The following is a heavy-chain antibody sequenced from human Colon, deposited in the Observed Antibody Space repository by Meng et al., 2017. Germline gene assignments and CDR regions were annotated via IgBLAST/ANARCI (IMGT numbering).Heavy chain of an antibody. Sequence: GESLKISCAASRFTLSNYEINWVRQAPGKGLEWISYISSDGSTIYYADSVKGRFNISRDNAKNSMYLQVNSLRAEDTAVYYCATRVVVTATSAFDIWGQGTMVTVSS. CDR1: RFTLSNYE. V-gene: IGHV3-48*03. J-gene: IGHJ3*02. CDR2: ISSDGSTI. D-gene: IGHD2-15*01. CDR3: ATRVVVTATSAFDI.